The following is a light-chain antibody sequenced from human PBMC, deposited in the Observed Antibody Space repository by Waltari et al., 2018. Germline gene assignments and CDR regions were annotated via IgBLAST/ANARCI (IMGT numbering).Light chain of an antibody. CDR3: LAWESTSGV. CDR2: QDT. J-gene: IGLJ1*01. CDR1: KLGGKF. Sequence: SLGLTQPPSLSVSPGQIATITCSGAKLGGKFVSWYQQKPGQSPLLIIYQDTKRPSGVPDRFSGSSSGNTATLAISGAQALDEADYYCLAWESTSGVFGTGTKVAVL. V-gene: IGLV3-1*01.